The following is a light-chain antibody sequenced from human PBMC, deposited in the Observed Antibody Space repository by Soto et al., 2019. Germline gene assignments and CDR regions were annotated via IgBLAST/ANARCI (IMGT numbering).Light chain of an antibody. Sequence: DIQMTQSPSTLSGSVGDRVTSTCRASQTISSWLAWYQQKPGKAPKLLIYKASTLKSGVPSRFSGSGPGTEFTLPISSLQPDDFATYYCQHYNSYSEAFGQGTKVDIK. CDR3: QHYNSYSEA. V-gene: IGKV1-5*03. J-gene: IGKJ1*01. CDR2: KAS. CDR1: QTISSW.